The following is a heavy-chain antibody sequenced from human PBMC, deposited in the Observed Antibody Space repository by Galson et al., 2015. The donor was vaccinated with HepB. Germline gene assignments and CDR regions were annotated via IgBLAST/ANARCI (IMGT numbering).Heavy chain of an antibody. Sequence: CAISGDSVSSNSAAWNRIRQSPSRGLEWLGRTYYRSKWYNDYAVSVKSRITINPDTSKNQFSLQLNSVTPEGTAVYYCAGARTYGSLSAFDIWGQGTMVTVSS. CDR2: TYYRSKWYN. D-gene: IGHD1-26*01. CDR1: GDSVSSNSAA. V-gene: IGHV6-1*01. CDR3: AGARTYGSLSAFDI. J-gene: IGHJ3*02.